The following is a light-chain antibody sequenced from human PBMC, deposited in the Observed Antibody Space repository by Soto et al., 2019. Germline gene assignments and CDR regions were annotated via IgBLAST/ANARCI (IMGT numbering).Light chain of an antibody. CDR3: QTWGTGIQV. J-gene: IGLJ2*01. Sequence: QAVVTQSPSASASLGASVKLTCTLRSGHSSYAIAWHQQQPEKGPRYLMKLNSDGSHSKGDGIPDRFSGSSSGAERYLTISSLQSEDEADYYCQTWGTGIQVFGGGTKVTVL. CDR2: LNSDGSH. CDR1: SGHSSYA. V-gene: IGLV4-69*01.